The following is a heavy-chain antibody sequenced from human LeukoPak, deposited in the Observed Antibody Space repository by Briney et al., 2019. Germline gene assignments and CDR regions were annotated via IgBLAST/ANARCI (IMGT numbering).Heavy chain of an antibody. V-gene: IGHV4-30-2*03. Sequence: LRLSCAASGFTFSSSAMSWVRQPPGKGLEYIASIYYSGKTYHNPSLRSRVTMSIDSSENQFSLKLSAVTAADTAVYFCARHYAHGSGIYAPFGYWGQGALVTVSS. CDR3: ARHYAHGSGIYAPFGY. CDR2: IYYSGKT. D-gene: IGHD3-10*01. CDR1: GFTFSSSA. J-gene: IGHJ4*02.